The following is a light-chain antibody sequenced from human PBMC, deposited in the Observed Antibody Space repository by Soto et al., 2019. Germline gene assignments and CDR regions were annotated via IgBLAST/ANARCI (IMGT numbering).Light chain of an antibody. V-gene: IGLV1-47*01. Sequence: QSVLTQPPSVSGTPGQRVTISCSGNTSNIGSNYVYWYQHLPGSAPKLLIHRNDQWPSGVPARFSGSASGTSASLAINGLRSEDQADYYCAAWDDSLSPLLFGGGTNLPLL. CDR2: RND. J-gene: IGLJ2*01. CDR3: AAWDDSLSPLL. CDR1: TSNIGSNY.